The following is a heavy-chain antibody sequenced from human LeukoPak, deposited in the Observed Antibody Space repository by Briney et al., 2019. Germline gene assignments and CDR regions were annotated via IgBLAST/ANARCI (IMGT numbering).Heavy chain of an antibody. CDR2: MSHSGST. D-gene: IGHD3-22*01. CDR3: ARHYYDTSGYYPWYFDY. CDR1: GYSISSGYH. J-gene: IGHJ4*02. Sequence: PSETLSLTCGVSGYSISSGYHWGWIRQPTGKGLEWIGSMSHSGSTYYNPSLKSRVTISVDTSKNQFSLKLTSVTAADTAVYYCARHYYDTSGYYPWYFDYWGQGTLVTVSS. V-gene: IGHV4-38-2*01.